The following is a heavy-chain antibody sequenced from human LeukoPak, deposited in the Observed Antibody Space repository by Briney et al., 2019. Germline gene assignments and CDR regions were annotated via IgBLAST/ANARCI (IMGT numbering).Heavy chain of an antibody. CDR1: GYTFTSYG. J-gene: IGHJ4*02. CDR3: ARGDDILTGYTNFDY. Sequence: ASVKVSCKASGYTFTSYGIGWVRQAPGQGLEWMGWISAYNGNTNYAQKLQGRVTMTTDTSTSTAYMELRSLRSDDTAVYYCARGDDILTGYTNFDYWGQGTLVTVSS. D-gene: IGHD3-9*01. CDR2: ISAYNGNT. V-gene: IGHV1-18*04.